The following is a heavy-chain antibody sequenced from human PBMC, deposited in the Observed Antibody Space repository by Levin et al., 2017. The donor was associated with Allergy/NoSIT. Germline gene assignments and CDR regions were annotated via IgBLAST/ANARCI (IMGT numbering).Heavy chain of an antibody. CDR1: GVAFSSYA. CDR2: ISDDGSKK. V-gene: IGHV3-30*18. Sequence: LSLTCAVSGVAFSSYAMHWVRQAPGKGLEWVADISDDGSKKYYADSVKGRFTISRDNFKNTLFLQMNSLRVEDTAVYYCAKVRRELVIATDAFDIWGPGTLVTVSS. CDR3: AKVRRELVIATDAFDI. J-gene: IGHJ3*02. D-gene: IGHD3-9*01.